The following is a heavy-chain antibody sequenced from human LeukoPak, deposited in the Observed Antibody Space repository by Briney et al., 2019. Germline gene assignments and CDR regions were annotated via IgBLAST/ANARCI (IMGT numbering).Heavy chain of an antibody. D-gene: IGHD2-15*01. CDR3: AKDSPGGSSLDY. CDR1: GFTFSNYA. CDR2: ISYDGSDR. Sequence: GRSLRLSCSASGFTFSNYAIHWVRQAPGKGLEWVAVISYDGSDRDYADSVKGRFTISRDSSKNTYLQMNSLRSEDTAVYYCAKDSPGGSSLDYWGQGTLVTVSS. J-gene: IGHJ4*02. V-gene: IGHV3-30-3*01.